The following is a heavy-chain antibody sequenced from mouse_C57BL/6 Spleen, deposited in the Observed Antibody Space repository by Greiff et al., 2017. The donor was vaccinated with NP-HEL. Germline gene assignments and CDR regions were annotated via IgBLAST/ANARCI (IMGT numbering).Heavy chain of an antibody. Sequence: VQLQQSGAELVKPGASVKLSCKASGYTFTSYWMQWVKQRPGQGLEWIGEIDPSDSYTNYNQKFKGKATLTVDTSSSTAYMQLSSLTSEDSAVYYCARRRDYDGWFAYWGQGTLVTVSA. J-gene: IGHJ3*01. CDR1: GYTFTSYW. V-gene: IGHV1-50*01. D-gene: IGHD2-4*01. CDR2: IDPSDSYT. CDR3: ARRRDYDGWFAY.